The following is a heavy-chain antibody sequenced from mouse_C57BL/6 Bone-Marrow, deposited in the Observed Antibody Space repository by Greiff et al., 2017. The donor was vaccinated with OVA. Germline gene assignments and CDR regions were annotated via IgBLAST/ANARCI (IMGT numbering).Heavy chain of an antibody. CDR2: SRNKANDYTT. J-gene: IGHJ4*01. CDR3: ARAGCTYDGYYAYYAMDY. CDR1: GFTFSDFY. D-gene: IGHD2-3*01. Sequence: EVQLVESGGGLVQSGRSLRLSCATSGFTFSDFYMEWVRQAPGKGLEWIAASRNKANDYTTEYSASVKGRFIVSRDTSQSILYHQMHALAAEDTASYYCARAGCTYDGYYAYYAMDYWGQGTSVTGSS. V-gene: IGHV7-1*01.